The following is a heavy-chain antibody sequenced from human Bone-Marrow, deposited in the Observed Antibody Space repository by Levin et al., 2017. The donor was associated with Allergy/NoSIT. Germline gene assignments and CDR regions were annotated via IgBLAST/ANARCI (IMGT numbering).Heavy chain of an antibody. CDR2: ISGSGGST. CDR1: GFTFSSYA. J-gene: IGHJ3*02. D-gene: IGHD1-26*01. Sequence: GGSLRLSCAASGFTFSSYAMSWVRQAPGKGLEWVSAISGSGGSTYYADSVKGRFTISRDNSKNTLYLQMNSLRAEDTAVYYCAKDTTLYIVGATTGVSGAFDIWGQGTMVTVSS. V-gene: IGHV3-23*01. CDR3: AKDTTLYIVGATTGVSGAFDI.